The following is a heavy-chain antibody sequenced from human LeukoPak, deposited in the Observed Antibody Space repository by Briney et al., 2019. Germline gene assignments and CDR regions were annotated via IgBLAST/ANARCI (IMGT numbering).Heavy chain of an antibody. V-gene: IGHV4-39*01. D-gene: IGHD5-12*01. Sequence: SETLSLTCTVSGGSISSSTYYWGWIRQPPGKGLEWIGTIYYSGSTYYNPSLKSRVTISVDTSKNQFSLNLNSVTAADTAVYYCARLVAVATNRFDPRGQGTLVTVSS. J-gene: IGHJ5*02. CDR1: GGSISSSTYY. CDR3: ARLVAVATNRFDP. CDR2: IYYSGST.